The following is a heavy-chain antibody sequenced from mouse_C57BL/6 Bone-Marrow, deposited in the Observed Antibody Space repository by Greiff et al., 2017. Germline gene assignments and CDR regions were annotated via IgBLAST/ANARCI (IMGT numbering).Heavy chain of an antibody. CDR1: GFTFSSYG. D-gene: IGHD1-1*01. Sequence: EVQRVESGGDLVKPGGSLKLSCAASGFTFSSYGMSWVRQTPDKRLEWVATISSGGSYTNYPDSVKGRFTISGDNATNTLYLQMSSLKSEDTAVYYCARRPGSRFDYWGQGTTLTVSS. V-gene: IGHV5-6*01. CDR3: ARRPGSRFDY. CDR2: ISSGGSYT. J-gene: IGHJ2*01.